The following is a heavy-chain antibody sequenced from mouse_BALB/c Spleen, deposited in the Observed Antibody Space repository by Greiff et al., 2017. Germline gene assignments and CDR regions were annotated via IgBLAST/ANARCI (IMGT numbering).Heavy chain of an antibody. D-gene: IGHD2-1*01. CDR2: ISTYSGNT. Sequence: QVQLQQSGPELVRPGVSVKISCKGSGYTFTYYAMHWVKQSHAKSLEWIGVISTYSGNTNYNQKFKGKATMTVDKSSSTAYMELARLTSEDSAIYYCARRLYGKDAMDYWGQGTSVTVSS. V-gene: IGHV1-67*01. J-gene: IGHJ4*01. CDR1: GYTFTYYA. CDR3: ARRLYGKDAMDY.